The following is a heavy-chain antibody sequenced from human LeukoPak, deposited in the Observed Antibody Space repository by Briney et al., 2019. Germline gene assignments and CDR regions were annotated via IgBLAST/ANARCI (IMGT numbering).Heavy chain of an antibody. CDR3: ARDRRATPMYFFDF. CDR1: RFSFSDYT. D-gene: IGHD2-15*01. J-gene: IGHJ4*02. CDR2: IRHSGVDS. V-gene: IGHV3-23*01. Sequence: PGGSLRLSCAASRFSFSDYTMSWVRQLPGKGLEWVSGIRHSGVDSSYADSVKGRFTISRDNSKNMLYLQMNRLRDDDTGVYYCARDRRATPMYFFDFWGQGTPVTVSS.